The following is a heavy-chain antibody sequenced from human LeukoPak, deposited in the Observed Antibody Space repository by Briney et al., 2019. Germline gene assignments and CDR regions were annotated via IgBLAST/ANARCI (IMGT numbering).Heavy chain of an antibody. Sequence: GSSVKVSCKASGGTFSSYAISWVRQAPGQGLEWMGGIIPIFSTANYAQKFQGRVTITADKSTSTAYMELSSLRSEDTAVYYCAREREGGLCFDYWGQGTLVTVSS. J-gene: IGHJ4*02. CDR3: AREREGGLCFDY. V-gene: IGHV1-69*06. CDR1: GGTFSSYA. D-gene: IGHD3-16*01. CDR2: IIPIFSTA.